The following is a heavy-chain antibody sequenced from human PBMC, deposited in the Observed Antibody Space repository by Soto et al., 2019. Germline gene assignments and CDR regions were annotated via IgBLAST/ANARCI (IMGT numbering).Heavy chain of an antibody. CDR1: GGSITDYY. CDR2: IYYGATT. J-gene: IGHJ6*02. D-gene: IGHD3-10*02. CDR3: ARDLNVRGVIHSAYGMDV. V-gene: IGHV4-59*01. Sequence: PSETLSLTCTVSGGSITDYYWSWIRQPPGKGLEWIGYIYYGATTNYNPSLKSRVTISVDTSRKQFSLKLSSVTAADTAVYYCARDLNVRGVIHSAYGMDVWCRGPTVTVSS.